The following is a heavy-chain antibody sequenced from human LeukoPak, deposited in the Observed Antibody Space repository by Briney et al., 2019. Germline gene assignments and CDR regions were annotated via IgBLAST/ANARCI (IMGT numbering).Heavy chain of an antibody. Sequence: GGSLRLSCAASEFTFSTYGMHWVRQAPGKGLEWVAVISYDGSYRFYADSVKGRFTISRDNSKSTLYLQMNSLRAEDTAVYYCAKDRYSGLNTIDYWGQGTLVTVSS. V-gene: IGHV3-30*18. CDR3: AKDRYSGLNTIDY. D-gene: IGHD6-13*01. CDR2: ISYDGSYR. CDR1: EFTFSTYG. J-gene: IGHJ4*02.